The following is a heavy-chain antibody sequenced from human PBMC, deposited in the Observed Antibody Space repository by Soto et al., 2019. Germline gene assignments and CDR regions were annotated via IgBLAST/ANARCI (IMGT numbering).Heavy chain of an antibody. CDR1: GFTFSDAW. CDR3: RSKLGSYGPFAI. CDR2: IKSKTHGGTT. D-gene: IGHD7-27*01. V-gene: IGHV3-15*01. Sequence: GGSLRLSCAASGFTFSDAWMSWVRQARGKGLEWVGRIKSKTHGGTTDYAALVQGRFTISREDSENTLYLQMNSLKTEDTAVYYCRSKLGSYGPFAIWGQGTMVTVSS. J-gene: IGHJ3*02.